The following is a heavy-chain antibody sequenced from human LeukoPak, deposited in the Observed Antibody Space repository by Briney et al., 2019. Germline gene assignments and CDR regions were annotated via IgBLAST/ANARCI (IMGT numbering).Heavy chain of an antibody. Sequence: GASVKVSCKASGYTFTSYGISWVRQAPGQGLEWMAWISAYNGKTVYAQNLQGRVTMTTGTSTNTLYMQLRGLRSDDTAVYYCARGAPLSGSGPWGQGTLVTVSS. D-gene: IGHD3-10*01. J-gene: IGHJ5*02. V-gene: IGHV1-18*01. CDR2: ISAYNGKT. CDR3: ARGAPLSGSGP. CDR1: GYTFTSYG.